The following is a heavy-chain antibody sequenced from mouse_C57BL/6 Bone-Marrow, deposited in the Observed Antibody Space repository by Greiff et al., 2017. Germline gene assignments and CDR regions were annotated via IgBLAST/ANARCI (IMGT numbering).Heavy chain of an antibody. J-gene: IGHJ4*01. CDR1: GFSFNTYA. Sequence: EVKLMESGGGLVQPKGSLKLSCAASGFSFNTYAMNWVRQAPGKGLEWVARIRSKSNNYATYYADSVKDRFTISRDDSESMLYLQMNNLKTEDTAMYYCVRPHYYGSRPHAMDYWGKGTTVTVSS. CDR2: IRSKSNNYAT. V-gene: IGHV10-1*01. CDR3: VRPHYYGSRPHAMDY. D-gene: IGHD1-1*01.